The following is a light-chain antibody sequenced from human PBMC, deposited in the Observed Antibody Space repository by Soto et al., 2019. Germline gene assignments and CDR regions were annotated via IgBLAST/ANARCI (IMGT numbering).Light chain of an antibody. J-gene: IGKJ3*01. CDR2: DAS. CDR3: QQYDNLPFT. CDR1: QDISNY. Sequence: DIQMTQSPSSLSASVGDRVTITCQASQDISNYLNWYQQKPGKDPKLLIYDASTLETGVPSRFSGSGSGTDFTFTISSLQPEDIAAYYCQQYDNLPFTFGPGTKVDIK. V-gene: IGKV1-33*01.